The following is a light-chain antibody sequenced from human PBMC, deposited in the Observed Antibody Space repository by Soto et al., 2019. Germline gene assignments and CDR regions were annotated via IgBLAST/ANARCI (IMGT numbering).Light chain of an antibody. J-gene: IGLJ3*02. CDR1: SSNIGAGYD. CDR3: QSYDSSLSGSV. CDR2: GNS. V-gene: IGLV1-40*01. Sequence: QAVVTQPPSVSGAPGQRVTISCTGSSSNIGAGYDVHWYQQLPGTAPKLLIYGNSNRPSAVPDRFSGSKSGTSASLAITGLQAEDEADYYCQSYDSSLSGSVFGGGTKLTVL.